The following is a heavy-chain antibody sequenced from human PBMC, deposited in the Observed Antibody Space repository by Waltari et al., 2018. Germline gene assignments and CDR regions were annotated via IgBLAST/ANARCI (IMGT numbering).Heavy chain of an antibody. D-gene: IGHD3-22*01. V-gene: IGHV3-15*01. CDR3: IHYYRYAMDA. J-gene: IGHJ6*02. Sequence: EVQLVESGGGLVKPGGSLRLSCAAAGFTFSNAWMSWVRQAPGKVLEWGGRIKRKTEGGTAAYAAPVEGRFTISRDDSENTLFLQMNSLRSEDTAVYYCIHYYRYAMDAWGQGTAVTVSS. CDR1: GFTFSNAW. CDR2: IKRKTEGGTA.